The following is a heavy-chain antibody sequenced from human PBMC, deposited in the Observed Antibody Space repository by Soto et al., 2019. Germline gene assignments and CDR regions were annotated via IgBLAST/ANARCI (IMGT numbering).Heavy chain of an antibody. CDR3: ARGRQYDYIWGSYRYTGQDAFVI. J-gene: IGHJ3*02. Sequence: ASVKVSCKASGYTFTSYDINWVRQATGQGLEWMGWMNPNSGNTGYAQKFQGRVTMTRNTSISTAYMELSSLRSEDTAVYYCARGRQYDYIWGSYRYTGQDAFVIWGQGTMVTVSS. CDR2: MNPNSGNT. D-gene: IGHD3-16*02. CDR1: GYTFTSYD. V-gene: IGHV1-8*01.